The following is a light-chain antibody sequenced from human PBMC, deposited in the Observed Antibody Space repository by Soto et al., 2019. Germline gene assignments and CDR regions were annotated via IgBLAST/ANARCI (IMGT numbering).Light chain of an antibody. Sequence: IVLTQSPGTLSLSPGERATLSCRRGQSVSSNYLAWYQQKPGQAPRLLIYDASNRATGIPARVSGRGAGKDFTLTITRLEPEDFVVYDCQQYGGSPITFGLGTRLEIK. CDR2: DAS. J-gene: IGKJ5*01. CDR3: QQYGGSPIT. CDR1: QSVSSNY. V-gene: IGKV3-20*01.